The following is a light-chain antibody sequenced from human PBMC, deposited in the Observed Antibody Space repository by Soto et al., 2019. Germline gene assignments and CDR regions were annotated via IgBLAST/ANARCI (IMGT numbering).Light chain of an antibody. V-gene: IGLV2-14*01. J-gene: IGLJ1*01. Sequence: QSALTQPASVSGSLGQSISISCTEDSSDLTYNSVSWYQHHPHKAPKLIIYDVSYRPSGVSTRFSGPQSAGSASLTISGLQAEDEADYYCSSSTPTRGLVFGSGTKVTVL. CDR2: DVS. CDR3: SSSTPTRGLV. CDR1: SSDLTYNS.